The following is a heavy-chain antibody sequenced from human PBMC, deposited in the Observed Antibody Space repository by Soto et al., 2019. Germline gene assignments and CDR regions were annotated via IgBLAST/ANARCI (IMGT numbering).Heavy chain of an antibody. Sequence: GSLRLSCAASGFTVSSNYMSWVRQAPGKGLEWVSVIYSGGSTYYADSVKGRFTISRDNSKNTLYLQMNSLRAEDTAVYYCASPGEAAANYYYYGMDVWGQGTTVTVSS. J-gene: IGHJ6*02. CDR2: IYSGGST. V-gene: IGHV3-53*01. CDR3: ASPGEAAANYYYYGMDV. D-gene: IGHD6-13*01. CDR1: GFTVSSNY.